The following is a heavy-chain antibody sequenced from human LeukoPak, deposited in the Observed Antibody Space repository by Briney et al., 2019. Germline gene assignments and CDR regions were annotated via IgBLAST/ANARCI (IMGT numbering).Heavy chain of an antibody. CDR1: GYTFTSYG. CDR2: ISAYNGNT. V-gene: IGHV1-18*01. CDR3: ARATEARVAAPTTFDP. Sequence: ASVKVSCKASGYTFTSYGISWVRQAPGQGLEWMGWISAYNGNTNYAQKLQGRVTMTTDTSTSTAYMELRSLRSDDTAVYYCARATEARVAAPTTFDPWGQGTLVTVSS. J-gene: IGHJ5*02. D-gene: IGHD2-15*01.